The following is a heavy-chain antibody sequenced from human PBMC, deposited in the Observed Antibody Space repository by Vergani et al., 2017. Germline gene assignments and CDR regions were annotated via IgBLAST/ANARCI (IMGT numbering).Heavy chain of an antibody. CDR2: ISGSGGST. J-gene: IGHJ4*02. Sequence: EVQLVESGGGLVQPGGSLRLSCAASGFTFSSYAMSWVRQAPGKGLEWVSAISGSGGSTYYADSVKGRFTISRDNSKNTLYLQMNSLRAEDTAVYYCATSVTYYDFWSGYPPYYFDYWGQGTLVTVSS. CDR1: GFTFSSYA. CDR3: ATSVTYYDFWSGYPPYYFDY. D-gene: IGHD3-3*01. V-gene: IGHV3-23*04.